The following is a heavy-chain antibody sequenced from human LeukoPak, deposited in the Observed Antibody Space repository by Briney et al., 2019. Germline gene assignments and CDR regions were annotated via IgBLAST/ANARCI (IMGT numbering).Heavy chain of an antibody. V-gene: IGHV5-51*03. CDR1: GYSFTSYW. CDR3: ASPRYSGYDWYY. CDR2: IYPGGSDT. D-gene: IGHD5-12*01. J-gene: IGHJ4*02. Sequence: GEALKISCKGSGYSFTSYWIGWVRQMPGKGLERMGIIYPGGSDTRYSPSFQGQVTISADKSISTTYLQWSSLKASDTAMYYCASPRYSGYDWYYWGQGTLVTVSS.